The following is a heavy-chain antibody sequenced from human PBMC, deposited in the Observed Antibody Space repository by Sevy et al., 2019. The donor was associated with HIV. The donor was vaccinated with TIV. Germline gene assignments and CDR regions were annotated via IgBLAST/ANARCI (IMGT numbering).Heavy chain of an antibody. Sequence: GGSLRLSCAASGFIFSTYTMTRVRQAPRKGLEWVSGISGSGGSTYYADSLKGRFTIFRDNSKSTVHLQMNSLRAEDTAVYYCAKGDRTFYGLDVWGQGTTVTVSS. V-gene: IGHV3-23*01. J-gene: IGHJ6*02. CDR2: ISGSGGST. CDR1: GFIFSTYT. D-gene: IGHD2-15*01. CDR3: AKGDRTFYGLDV.